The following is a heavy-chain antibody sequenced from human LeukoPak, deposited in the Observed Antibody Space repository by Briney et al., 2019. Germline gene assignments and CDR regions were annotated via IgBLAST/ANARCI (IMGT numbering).Heavy chain of an antibody. V-gene: IGHV3-23*01. D-gene: IGHD4-17*01. CDR2: ISDRGGTT. CDR1: GFTFSSYA. CDR3: ARSPYGGYGDN. J-gene: IGHJ4*02. Sequence: GGSLCLSCAASGFTFSSYAMNWVRQAPGKGLEWVSGISDRGGTTYYADSVEGRFTISRDNARNTLYLQMNSLRAEDTAVYYCARSPYGGYGDNWGQGTLVTVSS.